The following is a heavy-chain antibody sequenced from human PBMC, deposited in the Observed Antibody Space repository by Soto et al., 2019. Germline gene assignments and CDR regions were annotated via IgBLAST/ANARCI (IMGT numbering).Heavy chain of an antibody. J-gene: IGHJ6*02. CDR2: IYHSGST. CDR3: ARDLITMVRGNYYYGMDV. CDR1: GGSISSSNW. Sequence: SETLSLTCAVSGGSISSSNWWSWVRQPPGKGLEWIGEIYHSGSTNYNPSLKSRVTISVDKSKNQFSLKLSSVTAADTAVYYCARDLITMVRGNYYYGMDVWGQGTTVT. V-gene: IGHV4-4*02. D-gene: IGHD3-10*01.